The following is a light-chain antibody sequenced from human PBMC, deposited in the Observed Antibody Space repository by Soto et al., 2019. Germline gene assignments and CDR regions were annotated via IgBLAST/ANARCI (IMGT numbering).Light chain of an antibody. V-gene: IGKV3-15*01. CDR1: QRVSRN. Sequence: EIVMTQSPATLSVSPGEGATLSCRASQRVSRNLAWYQQKPGQAPRLLIYGASTRATGIPARFSGSGSETEFTLTISGLQSEDFAVYYCQQYNNWPPYTFGQGTKVDIK. CDR2: GAS. J-gene: IGKJ2*01. CDR3: QQYNNWPPYT.